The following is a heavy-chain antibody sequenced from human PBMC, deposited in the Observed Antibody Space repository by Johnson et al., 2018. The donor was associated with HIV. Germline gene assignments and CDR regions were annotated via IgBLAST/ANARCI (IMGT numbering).Heavy chain of an antibody. J-gene: IGHJ3*02. CDR2: ISYDGSNK. Sequence: QVLLVESGGGVVQPGRSLRLSCAASGFTFSSYGMHWVRQAPGKGLEWGAVISYDGSNKYYADSVKGRFTISRDNSKNTLYLQMNSLGAEDTAVYYCAKVGATVITPRGEAFDIWGQGTMVTVSS. D-gene: IGHD4-23*01. V-gene: IGHV3-30*18. CDR1: GFTFSSYG. CDR3: AKVGATVITPRGEAFDI.